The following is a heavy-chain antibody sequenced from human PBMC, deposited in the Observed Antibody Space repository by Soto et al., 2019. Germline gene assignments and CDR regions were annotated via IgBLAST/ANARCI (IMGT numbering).Heavy chain of an antibody. Sequence: GASVKVSCKASGYTFTSYYMHWVRQAPGQGLEWMGIINPSGGSTSYAQKFQGRVTMTRDTSTSTVYMELSSLRSEDTAVYYCARDASDFWSGYPTEHYYYGMDVWGQGTTVTVSS. J-gene: IGHJ6*02. D-gene: IGHD3-3*01. CDR3: ARDASDFWSGYPTEHYYYGMDV. CDR2: INPSGGST. V-gene: IGHV1-46*01. CDR1: GYTFTSYY.